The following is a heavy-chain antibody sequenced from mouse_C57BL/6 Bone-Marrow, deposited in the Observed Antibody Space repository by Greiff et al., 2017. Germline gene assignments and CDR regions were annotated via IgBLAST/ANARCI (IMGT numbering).Heavy chain of an antibody. Sequence: QVQLKQPGAELVKPGASVKLSCTASGYTFTSYWMHWVKQRPGQGLEWIGMIHPNSGSTNYNEKFKSKATLTVDKSSSTAYMQLSSLTSEDSAVYYCARGRYYYGSSRYYFDYWGQGTTLTVSS. CDR1: GYTFTSYW. V-gene: IGHV1-64*01. D-gene: IGHD1-1*01. CDR2: IHPNSGST. CDR3: ARGRYYYGSSRYYFDY. J-gene: IGHJ2*01.